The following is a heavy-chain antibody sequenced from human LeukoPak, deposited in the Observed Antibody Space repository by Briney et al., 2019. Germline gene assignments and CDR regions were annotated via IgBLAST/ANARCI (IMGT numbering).Heavy chain of an antibody. Sequence: GGSLRLSCAASGFTFSSYWMNWARQAPGKGLEWVASINYNGNVNYYVDSVKGRFTISRDNAKNSLYLQMSNLRAEDTAVYFCARGGGLDVWGQGATVTVSS. CDR1: GFTFSSYW. D-gene: IGHD3-16*01. V-gene: IGHV3-7*03. CDR3: ARGGGLDV. CDR2: INYNGNVN. J-gene: IGHJ6*02.